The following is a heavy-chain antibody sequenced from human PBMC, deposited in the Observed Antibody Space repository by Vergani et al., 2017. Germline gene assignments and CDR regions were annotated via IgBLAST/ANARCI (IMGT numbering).Heavy chain of an antibody. V-gene: IGHV3-33*01. CDR2: IWYDGSNK. CDR1: GFTFSSYG. CDR3: ARGGNTMVRGVAMDYYYGMDV. Sequence: QVQLVESGGGVVQPGRSLRLSCAASGFTFSSYGMHWVRQAPGKGLEWVAVIWYDGSNKYYADSVKGRFTISRDNSKNTLYLQMNSLRAEDTAVYYCARGGNTMVRGVAMDYYYGMDVWGQGTTVTVSS. J-gene: IGHJ6*02. D-gene: IGHD3-10*01.